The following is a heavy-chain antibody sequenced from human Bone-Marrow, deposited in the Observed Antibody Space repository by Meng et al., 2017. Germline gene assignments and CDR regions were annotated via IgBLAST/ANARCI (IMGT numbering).Heavy chain of an antibody. CDR3: ARGLVDTATIYYFDY. CDR2: ISGSGGST. J-gene: IGHJ4*02. D-gene: IGHD5-18*01. V-gene: IGHV3-23*01. Sequence: LSLTCAASGFTFSSYAMSWVRQAPGKGLEWVSAISGSGGSTYYADSVKGRFTISRHNSKNTLYLQMNSLRAEDTAVYYCARGLVDTATIYYFDYWGQGTLVTVSS. CDR1: GFTFSSYA.